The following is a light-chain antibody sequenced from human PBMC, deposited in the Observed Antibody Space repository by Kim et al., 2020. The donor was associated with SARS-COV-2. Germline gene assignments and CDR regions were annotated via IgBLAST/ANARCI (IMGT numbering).Light chain of an antibody. V-gene: IGKV1-16*01. J-gene: IGKJ1*01. Sequence: ASIGNRVTINCRASQGINGFLAWFQQKPGKAPTSLIYATSRLHSGVPSRFSGSVSGTDFTLTISTLQPEDFATYYCQQYNTYVWTFGQGTKVDIK. CDR3: QQYNTYVWT. CDR2: ATS. CDR1: QGINGF.